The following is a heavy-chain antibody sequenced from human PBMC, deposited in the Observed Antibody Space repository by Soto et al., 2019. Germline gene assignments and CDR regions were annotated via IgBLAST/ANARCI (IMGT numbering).Heavy chain of an antibody. CDR2: ITKDESQK. D-gene: IGHD3-10*01. CDR3: TRDVSPGSSALYLDDFDI. V-gene: IGHV3-7*05. J-gene: IGHJ3*02. Sequence: EVQLVESGGGLVQPGGSLRLSCEASGFTFGSYWMTWVRQAPGKGLEWVANITKDESQKSYLDSVRGRFTISRDNAKNSLYLHMNSLRVEDTALYYCTRDVSPGSSALYLDDFDIWGQGTMVTVSS. CDR1: GFTFGSYW.